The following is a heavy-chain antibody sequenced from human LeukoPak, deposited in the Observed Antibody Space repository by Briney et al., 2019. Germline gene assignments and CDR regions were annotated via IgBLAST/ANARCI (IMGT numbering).Heavy chain of an antibody. D-gene: IGHD3-22*01. J-gene: IGHJ4*02. CDR2: IYYSGST. CDR3: ARADPYYYDSSGPRAFDY. Sequence: SETLSLTCTVSGGSLSSGDYYWTWLRQPPGKGLQWIGYIYYSGSTYYNPSLKSRVTISLDTSKNQFSLKLSSVTAADTAVYYCARADPYYYDSSGPRAFDYWGQGTLVTVSS. V-gene: IGHV4-30-4*01. CDR1: GGSLSSGDYY.